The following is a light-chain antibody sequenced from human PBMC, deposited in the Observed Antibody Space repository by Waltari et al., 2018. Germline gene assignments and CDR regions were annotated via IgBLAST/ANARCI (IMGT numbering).Light chain of an antibody. Sequence: DIQMTQSQSSLSASVGDRVTITCRASQSISTYLHWYQQKPGKAPNLLIYVASRLRSGVPSRFSGSGSETDFTLTINNLHPEDFATYYCQQSYSTPRLTFGGGTKVEI. CDR3: QQSYSTPRLT. J-gene: IGKJ4*01. CDR1: QSISTY. CDR2: VAS. V-gene: IGKV1-39*01.